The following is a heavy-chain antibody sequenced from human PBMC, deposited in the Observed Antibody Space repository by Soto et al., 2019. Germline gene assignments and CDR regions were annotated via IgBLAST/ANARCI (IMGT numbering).Heavy chain of an antibody. CDR2: IYYSGST. V-gene: IGHV4-30-4*01. D-gene: IGHD6-25*01. J-gene: IGHJ6*02. CDR1: GGSISSGDYY. Sequence: SETRSLTCTVSGGSISSGDYYWRWIRQPPGKGLEWIGYIYYSGSTYYNPSLKSRVTISVDTSKNQFSLKLSSVTAADTAVYYCARDSGRSGMDVWGQGTTVTVSS. CDR3: ARDSGRSGMDV.